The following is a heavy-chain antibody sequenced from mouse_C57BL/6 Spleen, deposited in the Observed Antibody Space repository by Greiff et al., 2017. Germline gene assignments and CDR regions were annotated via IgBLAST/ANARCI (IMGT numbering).Heavy chain of an antibody. J-gene: IGHJ4*01. CDR3: ARADSYYYGSSYDYAMDY. D-gene: IGHD1-1*01. CDR2: ISSGSSTI. V-gene: IGHV5-17*01. Sequence: EVKLVESGGGLVKPGGSLKLSCAASGFTFSDYGMHWVRQAPEKGLEWVAYISSGSSTIYYADTVKGRFTISRDNAKNTLFLQMTSLRSEDTAMYYCARADSYYYGSSYDYAMDYWGQGTSVTVSS. CDR1: GFTFSDYG.